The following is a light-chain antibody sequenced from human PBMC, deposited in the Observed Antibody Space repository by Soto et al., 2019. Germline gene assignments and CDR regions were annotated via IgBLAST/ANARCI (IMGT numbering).Light chain of an antibody. CDR2: SAS. J-gene: IGKJ2*01. CDR3: QQSHSTPYT. Sequence: IQLTQSPSSLSVSIGVRVTINCRASQGLSSYLNWYRQKPGKAPELLIYSASTLQTGVPSRFSGSGSETDFTLTISSLPSEDLATYYCQQSHSTPYTFGQGTKLEL. V-gene: IGKV1-39*01. CDR1: QGLSSY.